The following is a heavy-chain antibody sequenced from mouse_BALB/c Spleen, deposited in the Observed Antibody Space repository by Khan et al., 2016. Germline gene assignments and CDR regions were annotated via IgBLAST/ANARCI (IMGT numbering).Heavy chain of an antibody. CDR2: ISYSGST. J-gene: IGHJ2*01. CDR1: GYSITSDYA. V-gene: IGHV3-2*02. D-gene: IGHD4-1*01. Sequence: EVQLQESGPGLVKPSQSLSLTCTVTGYSITSDYAWNWIRQFPGNKLEWMGYISYSGSTSYNPSLKSRISITRDTSKNQFFLQLNSVTTEDTATYYCARRLGRYYFDYGGQGTALTVSS. CDR3: ARRLGRYYFDY.